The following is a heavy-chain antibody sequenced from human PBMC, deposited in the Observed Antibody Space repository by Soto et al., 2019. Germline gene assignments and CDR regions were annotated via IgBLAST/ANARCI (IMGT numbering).Heavy chain of an antibody. J-gene: IGHJ6*02. CDR3: ARRYCSSTSCPRNYYGMDV. Sequence: GESLKISCKGSGYSFAGYWITWVRQKPGKGLEWMGRIDPSDSQTYYSPSFRGHVTISATKSITTVFLQWSSLRASDTAMYYCARRYCSSTSCPRNYYGMDVWGQGTTVTVSS. CDR1: GYSFAGYW. V-gene: IGHV5-10-1*01. D-gene: IGHD2-2*01. CDR2: IDPSDSQT.